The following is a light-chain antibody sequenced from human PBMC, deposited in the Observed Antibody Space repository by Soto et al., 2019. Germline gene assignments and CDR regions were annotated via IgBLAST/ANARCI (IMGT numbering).Light chain of an antibody. V-gene: IGKV1-17*01. CDR1: QAIGDD. CDR3: LQHNIYPRT. Sequence: DIQMTQSPSSLSASVGDRVTITCRASQAIGDDLAWYQRKAGQAHKRLIYDASLLEGGVPSRFRGSGSGTEFTLTISSLQPEDFATYYCLQHNIYPRTVGGGPKVEIK. J-gene: IGKJ4*01. CDR2: DAS.